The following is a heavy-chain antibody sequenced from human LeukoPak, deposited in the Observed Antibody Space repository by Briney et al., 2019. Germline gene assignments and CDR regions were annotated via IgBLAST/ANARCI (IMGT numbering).Heavy chain of an antibody. J-gene: IGHJ4*02. CDR1: GGSISSSSYY. CDR3: AGIRRGYGDYGKPHDY. Sequence: SETLSLTCTVSGGSISSSSYYWGWIRQPPGKGLEWIGSIYYSGSTYYNPSLKSRVTISVDTSKNQFSLKLSSVTAADTAVYYCAGIRRGYGDYGKPHDYWGQGTLVTVSS. D-gene: IGHD4-17*01. V-gene: IGHV4-39*01. CDR2: IYYSGST.